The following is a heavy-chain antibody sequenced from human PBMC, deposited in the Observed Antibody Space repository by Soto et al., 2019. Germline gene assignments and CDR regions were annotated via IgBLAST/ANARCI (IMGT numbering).Heavy chain of an antibody. CDR1: GGSFSGYY. J-gene: IGHJ4*02. V-gene: IGHV4-34*01. CDR3: ASRKFYVWGSDRHFDY. Sequence: PSETLSLTCAVYGGSFSGYYWSWIRQPPGKGLEWIGEINHSGSTNYNPSLKSRVNISVDTSKNQFSMKLSSVTAADTAVYYCASRKFYVWGSDRHFDYWGQGTLFTVSS. CDR2: INHSGST. D-gene: IGHD3-16*02.